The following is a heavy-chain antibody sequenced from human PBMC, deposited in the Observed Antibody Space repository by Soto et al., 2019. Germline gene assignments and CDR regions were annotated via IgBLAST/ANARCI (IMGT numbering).Heavy chain of an antibody. CDR3: ASVSGRSDY. J-gene: IGHJ4*02. CDR2: INSDGSDT. V-gene: IGHV3-74*01. Sequence: GGSLRLSCAVSGFTFSSYWMHWVRQAPGKGLVWVSRINSDGSDTSYADSVKGRFTISRDNAKNTLYLQMNSLRADDTAVYFCASVSGRSDYWGQGTLVTVSS. CDR1: GFTFSSYW. D-gene: IGHD1-26*01.